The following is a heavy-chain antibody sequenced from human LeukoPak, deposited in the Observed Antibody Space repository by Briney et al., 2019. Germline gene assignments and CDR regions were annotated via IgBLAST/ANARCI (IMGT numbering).Heavy chain of an antibody. V-gene: IGHV1-69*04. D-gene: IGHD2-21*02. Sequence: ASVTVSCKVSGYTLTELSMHWVRQAPGQGLEWMGRIIPILGIANYAQKFQGRVTITADKSTSTAYMELGSLRSEDTAVYYCARGHIVVVTDWYFDLWGRGTLVTVSS. CDR2: IIPILGIA. J-gene: IGHJ2*01. CDR1: GYTLTELS. CDR3: ARGHIVVVTDWYFDL.